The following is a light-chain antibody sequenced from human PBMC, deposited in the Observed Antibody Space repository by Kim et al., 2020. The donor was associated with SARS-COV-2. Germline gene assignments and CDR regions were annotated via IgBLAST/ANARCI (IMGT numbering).Light chain of an antibody. Sequence: SASVGDRVTLTCRASQSVSNWLVWYQQKPGKAPKLLISKAVTLESGVPSRFSGSGSGTEYTLTISSLQPDDFATYYCQQYGAYPYTFGQGTKLEI. CDR1: QSVSNW. CDR3: QQYGAYPYT. J-gene: IGKJ2*01. V-gene: IGKV1-5*03. CDR2: KAV.